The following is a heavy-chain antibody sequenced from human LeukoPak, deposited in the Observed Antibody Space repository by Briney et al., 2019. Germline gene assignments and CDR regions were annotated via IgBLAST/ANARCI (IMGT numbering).Heavy chain of an antibody. CDR1: GFTFSSYA. V-gene: IGHV3-23*01. CDR2: ISSSGGST. J-gene: IGHJ4*02. D-gene: IGHD3-22*01. Sequence: PGGSLRLSCAASGFTFSSYAMSWVRQAPGKGLEWVSAISSSGGSTYYADSVKGRFTISRDNSKNTLYLQMNSLRAEDTAVYYCAKKPGHYYDSSGYSREYYFDYWGQGTLVTVSS. CDR3: AKKPGHYYDSSGYSREYYFDY.